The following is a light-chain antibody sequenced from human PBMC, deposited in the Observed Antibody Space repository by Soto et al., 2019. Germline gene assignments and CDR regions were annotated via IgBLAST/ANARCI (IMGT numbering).Light chain of an antibody. V-gene: IGLV1-47*01. CDR3: ATWDDSLSGWV. J-gene: IGLJ3*02. CDR2: RSN. Sequence: QSVLTQPPSASGTPGQRVTISCSGTSSNIGSNYVSWRQQLPGTAPKLLIYRSNQRPSGVPDRFSGSKSGTSASLAISGLRSGDEADYYCATWDDSLSGWVFGGGTQLTV. CDR1: SSNIGSNY.